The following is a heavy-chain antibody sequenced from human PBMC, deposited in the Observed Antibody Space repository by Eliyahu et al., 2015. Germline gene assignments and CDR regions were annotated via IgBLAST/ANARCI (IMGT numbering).Heavy chain of an antibody. CDR3: ARSEWLTAGWHPSYYGLDV. CDR1: GGSVRXSXYX. J-gene: IGHJ6*04. Sequence: QLQLQESGPGLVKPSETLSLTCTVSGGSVRXSXYXWAWIRQSPGKGPEWIGTLSPGRPTYHNPSLESRVTMSVDTSKNQFSLQLTSVTPTDTAVYFCARSEWLTAGWHPSYYGLDVWGNGTTVTVSS. CDR2: LSPGRPT. D-gene: IGHD6-19*01. V-gene: IGHV4-39*01.